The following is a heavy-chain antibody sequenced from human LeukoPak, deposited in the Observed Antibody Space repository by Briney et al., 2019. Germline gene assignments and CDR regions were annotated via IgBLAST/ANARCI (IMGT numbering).Heavy chain of an antibody. V-gene: IGHV4-38-2*02. Sequence: SETLSLTCTVSGGSIDSYYWGWIRQPPGKGLEWIGSIYHSGSTYYNPSLKSRVTISVDTSKNQFSLKLSSVTAADTAVYYCARGMRGYSGYFYYYYMDVWGKGTTVTVSS. CDR2: IYHSGST. CDR3: ARGMRGYSGYFYYYYMDV. J-gene: IGHJ6*03. D-gene: IGHD5-12*01. CDR1: GGSIDSYY.